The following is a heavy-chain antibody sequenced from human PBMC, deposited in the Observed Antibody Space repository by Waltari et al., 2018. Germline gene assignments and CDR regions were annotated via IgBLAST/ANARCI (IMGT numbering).Heavy chain of an antibody. Sequence: EVQLLESGGGLAQPGGSLRLSCAASGFTFSSYAMSWVRQAPGKGLEWVSAISGSGGSTYDADSVKGRFTSARDNSKNTLYLQMNSLRAEDTAVYYCAKDGPTNIGVVVAAIDYWGQGTLVTVSS. V-gene: IGHV3-23*01. CDR3: AKDGPTNIGVVVAAIDY. CDR1: GFTFSSYA. CDR2: ISGSGGST. D-gene: IGHD2-15*01. J-gene: IGHJ4*02.